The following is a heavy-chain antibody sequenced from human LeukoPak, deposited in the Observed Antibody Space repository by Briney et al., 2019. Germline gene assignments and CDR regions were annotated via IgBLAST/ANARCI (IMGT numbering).Heavy chain of an antibody. CDR1: GFTVSSNS. CDR2: IYSDNT. J-gene: IGHJ4*02. CDR3: ARRAGAYSHPYDY. D-gene: IGHD4/OR15-4a*01. Sequence: GGSLRLSCTVSGFTVSSNSMSWVRQAPGKGLEWVSFIYSDNTHYSDSVKVRFTISRDNSKNTLYLQMNSIRAEDTAVYYCARRAGAYSHPYDYWGQGTMVTVSS. V-gene: IGHV3-53*01.